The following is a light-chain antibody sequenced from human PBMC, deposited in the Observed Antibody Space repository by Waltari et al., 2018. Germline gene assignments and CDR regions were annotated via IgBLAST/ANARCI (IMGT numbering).Light chain of an antibody. CDR2: EDT. CDR1: ALPIPS. J-gene: IGLJ3*02. CDR3: CSTDSSGDHWV. V-gene: IGLV3-10*01. Sequence: SYELTQPPSVAVSPGQTARITCPGDALPIPSPSWYQQKSGQAPVLVIYEDTKRPSGIPERFSGSSSGTMSTLTIGGAQVDDEADYYCCSTDSSGDHWVFGGGTQLTVL.